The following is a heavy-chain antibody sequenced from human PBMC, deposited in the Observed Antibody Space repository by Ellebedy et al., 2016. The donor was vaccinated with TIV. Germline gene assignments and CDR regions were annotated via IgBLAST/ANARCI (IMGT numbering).Heavy chain of an antibody. J-gene: IGHJ3*01. CDR2: VAEDGNTK. CDR3: ARRYCRILPCSGRDAFDV. CDR1: GFTFSTYV. V-gene: IGHV3-30*04. D-gene: IGHD2-15*01. Sequence: GESLKISXAASGFTFSTYVLHWVRQAPGKGLEWVAVVAEDGNTKYFADSVKGRFTISRDNSKSTQFLQMNSLTPEDTAVYYCARRYCRILPCSGRDAFDVWGQGTTVTVSS.